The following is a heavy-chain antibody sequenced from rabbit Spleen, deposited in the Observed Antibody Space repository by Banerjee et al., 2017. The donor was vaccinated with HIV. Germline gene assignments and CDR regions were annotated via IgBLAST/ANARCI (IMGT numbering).Heavy chain of an antibody. D-gene: IGHD8-1*01. CDR3: ARHAGYAGYGYSTLDL. J-gene: IGHJ4*01. V-gene: IGHV1S45*01. CDR1: GFDFNEFSFNGGYD. CDR2: AYAGSSGGT. Sequence: QEQLEESGGGLVKPGASLTLTCKASGFDFNEFSFNGGYDMCWVRQAPGKGLEWVTCAYAGSSGGTYSATWAKGRFTISKTSSTTVTLQMTSLTAADTATYFCARHAGYAGYGYSTLDLWGQGTLVTVS.